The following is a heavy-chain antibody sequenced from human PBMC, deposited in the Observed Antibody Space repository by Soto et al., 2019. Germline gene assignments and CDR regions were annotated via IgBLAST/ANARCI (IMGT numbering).Heavy chain of an antibody. CDR1: DGSFRGFY. J-gene: IGHJ4*02. CDR2: LDYSGIA. V-gene: IGHV4-34*01. Sequence: SETLALTYAVSDGSFRGFYWTWIRQPPGKGLEWIGDLDYSGIAHYNPSLKSRINISADTSKNQVSLTLTSVTAADTAVYYCARQGSYCGQGTLVTVSS. CDR3: ARQGSY.